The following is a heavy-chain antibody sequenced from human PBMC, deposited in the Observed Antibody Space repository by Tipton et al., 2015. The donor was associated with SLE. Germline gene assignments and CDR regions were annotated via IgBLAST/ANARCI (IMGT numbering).Heavy chain of an antibody. CDR2: IGTAGDT. D-gene: IGHD3-22*01. V-gene: IGHV3-13*01. J-gene: IGHJ2*01. CDR1: GFTFSSYD. Sequence: GSLRLSCAASGFTFSSYDMHWVRQATGKGLEWVSAIGTAGDTYYPGSVKGRFTISRENAKNSLYLQMNSLRAGDTAVYYCARGSYYYDSSGRSDFDLWGRGTLVTVSS. CDR3: ARGSYYYDSSGRSDFDL.